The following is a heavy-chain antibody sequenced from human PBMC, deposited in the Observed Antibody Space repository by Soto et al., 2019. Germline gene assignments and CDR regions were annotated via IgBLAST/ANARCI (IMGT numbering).Heavy chain of an antibody. CDR2: ISPNSGVT. V-gene: IGHV1-2*02. D-gene: IGHD3-16*01. CDR1: GYTFTADY. CDR3: ARARQYVEYRYYFDY. J-gene: IGHJ4*01. Sequence: GVSVNGSVKASGYTFTADYIHWVRQAPGQGLDCIGWISPNSGVTNYAQKFQGRVTMNRATSITTSHMELSGMRSDDSAIYYCARARQYVEYRYYFDYW.